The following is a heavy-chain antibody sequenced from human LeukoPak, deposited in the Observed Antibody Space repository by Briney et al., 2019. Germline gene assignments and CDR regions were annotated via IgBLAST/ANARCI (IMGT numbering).Heavy chain of an antibody. CDR2: INPSGGST. J-gene: IGHJ4*02. D-gene: IGHD1/OR15-1a*01. Sequence: EASVKVSCKASGYTFTSYYMHWVRQAPGQGLEWMGIINPSGGSTSYAQKFQGRVTMTRDTSTSTVYMELSSLRSEDTAVYYCARDSDTELEQRNYFDYWGQGTLVTVSS. CDR3: ARDSDTELEQRNYFDY. CDR1: GYTFTSYY. V-gene: IGHV1-46*01.